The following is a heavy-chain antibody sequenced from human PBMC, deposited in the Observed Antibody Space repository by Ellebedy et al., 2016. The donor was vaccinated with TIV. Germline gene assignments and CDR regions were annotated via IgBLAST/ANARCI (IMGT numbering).Heavy chain of an antibody. CDR2: INHSGST. CDR3: ARGLVSGRALDY. V-gene: IGHV4-34*01. J-gene: IGHJ4*02. CDR1: GGSIGDYY. Sequence: GSLRLSCTVSGGSIGDYYWTWIRQPPGKGLEWIGEINHSGSTNFNPSLKSRVSISVDTSRNQFSLRLTSVTAADTAIFYCARGLVSGRALDYWGQGTLVTVSS. D-gene: IGHD2-15*01.